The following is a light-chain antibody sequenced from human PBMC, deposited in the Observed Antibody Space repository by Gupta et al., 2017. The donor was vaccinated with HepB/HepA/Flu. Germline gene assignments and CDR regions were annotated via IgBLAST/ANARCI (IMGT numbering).Light chain of an antibody. V-gene: IGLV2-14*03. J-gene: IGLJ1*01. Sequence: QSALTQPASVSGSLGESITASCTGTRSDIGGYNYVSWYQQYPGNAPKLIIYDVVNRPTGVSDHFSGSKSANTASLTISGLEAEDETDYYCSSFTGIFTYLFGTGTKVTVL. CDR3: SSFTGIFTYL. CDR1: RSDIGGYNY. CDR2: DVV.